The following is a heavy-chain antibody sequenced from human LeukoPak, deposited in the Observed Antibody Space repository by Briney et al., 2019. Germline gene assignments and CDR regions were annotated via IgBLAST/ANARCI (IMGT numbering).Heavy chain of an antibody. CDR2: ISAYNGNT. CDR3: ASHGDYYYYVDV. D-gene: IGHD3-16*01. CDR1: GYTFTSYG. Sequence: ASVKVSCKASGYTFTSYGISWVRQAPGRGLEWMGWISAYNGNTNYAQKLQGRVTMTTDTSTSTAYMELRSLRSDDTAVYYCASHGDYYYYVDVWGKGTTVTVSS. J-gene: IGHJ6*03. V-gene: IGHV1-18*01.